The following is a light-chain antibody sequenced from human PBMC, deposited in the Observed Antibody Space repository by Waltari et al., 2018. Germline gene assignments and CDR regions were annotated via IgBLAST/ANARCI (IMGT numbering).Light chain of an antibody. J-gene: IGLJ2*01. CDR1: SLQRFY. CDR2: GQD. V-gene: IGLV3-19*01. Sequence: SSELPQHPAVSVPLGQTVTITCQGDSLQRFYASWNQQRPGQAPIFMLYGQDNRPSGIPDRFSGSTSGETASLTITGVQAEDEADYYCHSPDSCSTGVFGGGTRLTV. CDR3: HSPDSCSTGV.